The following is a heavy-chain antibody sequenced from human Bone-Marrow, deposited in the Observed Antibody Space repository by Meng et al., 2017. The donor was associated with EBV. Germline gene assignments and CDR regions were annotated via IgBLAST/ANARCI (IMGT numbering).Heavy chain of an antibody. V-gene: IGHV4-39*07. Sequence: QGRRLGSGPGLVKPSETLSLTCTVSGGSISSSSYYWGWIRQPPGKGLEWIGSIYYSGSTYYNPSLKSRVTISVDTSKKQFSLKLRFVTAADTAVYYCARDGYGDYGGGGAFDIWGQGTMVTVSS. CDR1: GGSISSSSYY. D-gene: IGHD4-17*01. CDR3: ARDGYGDYGGGGAFDI. CDR2: IYYSGST. J-gene: IGHJ3*02.